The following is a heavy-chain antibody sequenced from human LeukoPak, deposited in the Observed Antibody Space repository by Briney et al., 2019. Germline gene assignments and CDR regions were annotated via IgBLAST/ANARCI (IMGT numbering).Heavy chain of an antibody. D-gene: IGHD2-2*01. CDR3: ARDNPDRYCSSTSCYQDY. V-gene: IGHV3-21*01. CDR2: ISSSSSYI. CDR1: GFTFSSYS. J-gene: IGHJ4*02. Sequence: GGSQRLSCAASGFTFSSYSMNWVRQAPGKGLEWVSSISSSSSYIYYADSVKGRFTISRDNAKNSLYLQMNSLRAEDTAVYYCARDNPDRYCSSTSCYQDYWGQGTLVTVSS.